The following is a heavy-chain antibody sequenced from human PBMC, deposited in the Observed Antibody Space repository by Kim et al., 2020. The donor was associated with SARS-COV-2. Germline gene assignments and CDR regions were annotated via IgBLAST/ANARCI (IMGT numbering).Heavy chain of an antibody. J-gene: IGHJ6*02. CDR1: GGTFSSYA. D-gene: IGHD2-2*01. Sequence: SVKVSCKASGGTFSSYAISWVRQAPGQGLEWMGRIIPILGIANYAQKFQGRVTITADKSTSTAYMELSSLRSEDTAVYFCARVSGYCSSTSCYAGYYYYGMDVWGQGTTVTVSS. V-gene: IGHV1-69*04. CDR2: IIPILGIA. CDR3: ARVSGYCSSTSCYAGYYYYGMDV.